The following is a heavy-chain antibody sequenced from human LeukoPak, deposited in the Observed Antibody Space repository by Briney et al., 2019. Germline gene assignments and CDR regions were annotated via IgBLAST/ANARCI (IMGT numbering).Heavy chain of an antibody. J-gene: IGHJ4*02. CDR2: IKQDGSET. Sequence: GGSLLLSCAASGFAFSNYWMNWARPAPGKGLEWVANIKQDGSETNYVDSVKGRFTISRDNAKNSLYLQMNSLRAEDTALYYCGSTNSFSYWGRGTLVTVSS. D-gene: IGHD2-15*01. CDR3: GSTNSFSY. V-gene: IGHV3-7*01. CDR1: GFAFSNYW.